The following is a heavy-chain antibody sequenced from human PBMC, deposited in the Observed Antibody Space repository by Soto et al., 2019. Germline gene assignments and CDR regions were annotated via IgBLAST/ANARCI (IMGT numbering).Heavy chain of an antibody. Sequence: PGGSLRLSCAASGFTFSSYAMSWVRQAPGKGLEWISAISGSGGSTYYADSVKGRFTISRDNSKNTLYLQMNSLRAEDTAVYYCANEYYYDSSGYYPLSYWGQGTQVTVSS. D-gene: IGHD3-22*01. J-gene: IGHJ4*02. V-gene: IGHV3-23*01. CDR1: GFTFSSYA. CDR2: ISGSGGST. CDR3: ANEYYYDSSGYYPLSY.